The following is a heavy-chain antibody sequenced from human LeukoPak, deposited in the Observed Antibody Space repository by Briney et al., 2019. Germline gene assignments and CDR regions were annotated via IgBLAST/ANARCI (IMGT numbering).Heavy chain of an antibody. V-gene: IGHV3-66*02. CDR3: ASRFLRLSAFDI. J-gene: IGHJ3*02. Sequence: GGSLRLSCAASGFTVSSNYMSWVRQAPGKGLKWVSVIYSGGSTYYADSVKGRFTISRDNSKNTLYLQMNSLRAEDTAVYYCASRFLRLSAFDIWGQGTMVTVSS. CDR1: GFTVSSNY. CDR2: IYSGGST. D-gene: IGHD2-21*01.